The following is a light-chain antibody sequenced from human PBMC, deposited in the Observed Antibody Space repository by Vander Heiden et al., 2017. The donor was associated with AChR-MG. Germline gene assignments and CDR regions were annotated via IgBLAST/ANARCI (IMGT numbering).Light chain of an antibody. Sequence: DIVMTQSPDSLAVSVGERATINCKSSQSVLYSSNNNNYLAWYQQKPGQPPMLLIYWASTRESGVPERFSGSGSGTDFTLTISSLQAEDVAVYYCQQYYSTPRTFGQGTKVEIK. CDR3: QQYYSTPRT. V-gene: IGKV4-1*01. CDR1: QSVLYSSNNNNY. CDR2: WAS. J-gene: IGKJ1*01.